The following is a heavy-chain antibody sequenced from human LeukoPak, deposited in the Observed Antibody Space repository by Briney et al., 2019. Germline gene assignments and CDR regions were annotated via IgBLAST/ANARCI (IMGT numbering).Heavy chain of an antibody. CDR3: ASYQLPQGWFDP. V-gene: IGHV4-39*07. Sequence: SETLSLTCTVSGGSISSSSYYWGWIRQPPGKGLEWIGEINDSGSTNYNPSLKSRVTISVDTSKNQFSLKLSSVTAADTAVYYCASYQLPQGWFDPWGQGTLVTVSS. CDR1: GGSISSSSYY. CDR2: INDSGST. J-gene: IGHJ5*02. D-gene: IGHD2-2*01.